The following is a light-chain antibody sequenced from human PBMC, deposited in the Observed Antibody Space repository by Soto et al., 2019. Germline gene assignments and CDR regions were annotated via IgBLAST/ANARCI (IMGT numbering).Light chain of an antibody. Sequence: DVVLTQSPFSLPVTLGQPASFSCRFSQSFLYRVETIYLNWFQQRPGQSPRRLIYKVSNRDSGVPGRFSGSGSGTNFTLRISRVEAEDVGVYYCMQGTHWPPAFGPGTKVDIK. V-gene: IGKV2-30*01. CDR2: KVS. CDR3: MQGTHWPPA. CDR1: QSFLYRVETIY. J-gene: IGKJ3*01.